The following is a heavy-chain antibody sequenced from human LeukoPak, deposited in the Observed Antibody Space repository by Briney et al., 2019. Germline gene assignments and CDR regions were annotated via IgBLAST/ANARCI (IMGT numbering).Heavy chain of an antibody. J-gene: IGHJ4*02. D-gene: IGHD5-24*01. CDR2: IYYSGST. Sequence: PSETLSLTCTVSGGSISSYYWSWIRQPPGKGLEWIGYIYYSGSTNYNPSLKSRVTISVDTSKNQFSLKLSSVTAADTAVYYCAREGGRGGYIENCFDSWGQGTLVTVSS. V-gene: IGHV4-59*01. CDR3: AREGGRGGYIENCFDS. CDR1: GGSISSYY.